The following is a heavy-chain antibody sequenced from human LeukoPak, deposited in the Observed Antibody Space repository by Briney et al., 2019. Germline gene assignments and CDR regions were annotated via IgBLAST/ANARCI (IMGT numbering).Heavy chain of an antibody. Sequence: ASVKVSCKGSGYTFTSYGFNWVWLATGQGHEWVGWMDPNSGNTGCAQKFQERVTITRNTSISTAYMELSSLRSEDTAVYYCARGRDSSSWFYYYYMDVWGKGTTVTASS. J-gene: IGHJ6*03. CDR2: MDPNSGNT. V-gene: IGHV1-8*03. CDR1: GYTFTSYG. D-gene: IGHD6-13*01. CDR3: ARGRDSSSWFYYYYMDV.